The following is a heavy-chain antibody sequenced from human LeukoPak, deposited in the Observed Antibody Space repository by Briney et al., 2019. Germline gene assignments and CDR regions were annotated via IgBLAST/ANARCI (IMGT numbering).Heavy chain of an antibody. CDR2: IYNSGST. D-gene: IGHD4-17*01. V-gene: IGHV4-4*07. Sequence: PSETLSLTCAVYGGSFSGYYWSWIRQPAGKGLEWIGRIYNSGSTNYNPSFKSRVTMSVDTSKNQFSLKLNFVTAADTAVYYCAREYGDFDYWGQGTLVTVSS. CDR3: AREYGDFDY. CDR1: GGSFSGYY. J-gene: IGHJ4*02.